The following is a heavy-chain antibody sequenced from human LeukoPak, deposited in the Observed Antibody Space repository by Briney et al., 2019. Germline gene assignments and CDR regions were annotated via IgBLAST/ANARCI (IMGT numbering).Heavy chain of an antibody. CDR3: ARDPWYDILTGYFAY. V-gene: IGHV1-2*02. CDR1: GYTFTGYY. CDR2: INPNSGGA. D-gene: IGHD3-9*01. J-gene: IGHJ4*02. Sequence: ASVKVSCKASGYTFTGYYMHWVRQAPGQGLEWMGWINPNSGGANYAQKFQGKVTMTRDTSISTAYMELSRLRSDDTAVYYCARDPWYDILTGYFAYWGQGTLVTVSS.